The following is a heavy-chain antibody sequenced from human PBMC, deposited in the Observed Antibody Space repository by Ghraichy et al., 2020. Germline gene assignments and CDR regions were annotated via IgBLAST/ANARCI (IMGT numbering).Heavy chain of an antibody. J-gene: IGHJ6*02. CDR2: INSDGSST. CDR1: GFTFSSYW. D-gene: IGHD6-6*01. V-gene: IGHV3-74*01. CDR3: ARAGAARPDYYYGMDV. Sequence: GESLNISCAASGFTFSSYWMHWVRQAPGKGLVWVSRINSDGSSTSYADSVKGRFTISRDNAKNTLYLQMNSLRAEDTAVYYCARAGAARPDYYYGMDVWGQGTTVTVSS.